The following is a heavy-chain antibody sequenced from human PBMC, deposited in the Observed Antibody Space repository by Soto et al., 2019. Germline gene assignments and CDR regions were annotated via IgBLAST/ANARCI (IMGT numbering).Heavy chain of an antibody. D-gene: IGHD3-10*01. CDR2: IYHSGST. Sequence: PSETLSLTCAVSGCAISSSNWWSWVRQTPGKGLEWIGEIYHSGSTNYNPSLTSRVTILLDKSKNQISLKVNSVTAADTAVYYWASRYGSGSSVYYYGMDVWGQGTTVTVSS. CDR3: ASRYGSGSSVYYYGMDV. J-gene: IGHJ6*02. V-gene: IGHV4-4*02. CDR1: GCAISSSNW.